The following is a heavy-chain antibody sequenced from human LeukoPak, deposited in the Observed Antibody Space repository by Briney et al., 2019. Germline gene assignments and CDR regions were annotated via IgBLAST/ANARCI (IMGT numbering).Heavy chain of an antibody. D-gene: IGHD2-15*01. CDR1: GFTFSSYS. Sequence: GGSLRLSCAASGFTFSSYSMNWVRQAPGKGPEWVSSISSSSSYIYYADSVKGRFTISRDNAKNSLYLQMDSLRAEDTAVYYCAREGYCSGGSCYPFDYWGQGTLVTVSS. V-gene: IGHV3-21*01. J-gene: IGHJ4*02. CDR2: ISSSSSYI. CDR3: AREGYCSGGSCYPFDY.